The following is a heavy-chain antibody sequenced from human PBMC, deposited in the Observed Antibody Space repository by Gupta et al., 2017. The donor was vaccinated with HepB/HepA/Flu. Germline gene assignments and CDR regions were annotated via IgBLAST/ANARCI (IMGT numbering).Heavy chain of an antibody. D-gene: IGHD3-3*02. Sequence: EVHLLQSGGGLVQPGGSLRLSCASSGLTLTGTAMSWVRQAPGKGLEWVSGIGSDMRTHYEDSVKGRFTISRDNSQNTVSLEMNSLRAEDTAVYYCAKDLHFWSAMDVWGEGTTVTVSS. CDR1: GLTLTGTA. CDR3: AKDLHFWSAMDV. V-gene: IGHV3-23*01. J-gene: IGHJ6*03. CDR2: IGSDMRT.